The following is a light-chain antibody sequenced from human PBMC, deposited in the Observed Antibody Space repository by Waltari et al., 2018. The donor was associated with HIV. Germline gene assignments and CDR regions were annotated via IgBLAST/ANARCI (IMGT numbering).Light chain of an antibody. Sequence: QSITISCTGTSSDIGGYKYVSWFQQHPDKAPKLIIYEVSNRPSEISNRFSGSKSGNTASLTISELQAEDEADYYCSSFTGTTALVFGGGTKLTVL. CDR2: EVS. J-gene: IGLJ3*02. CDR1: SSDIGGYKY. V-gene: IGLV2-14*01. CDR3: SSFTGTTALV.